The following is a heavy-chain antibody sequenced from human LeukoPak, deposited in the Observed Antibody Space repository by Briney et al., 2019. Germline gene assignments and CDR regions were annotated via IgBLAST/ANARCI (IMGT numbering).Heavy chain of an antibody. CDR1: GGTFSSYA. D-gene: IGHD5-12*01. Sequence: GASVKVSCKASGGTFSSYAISWVRQAPGQGLEWMGRIIPIFGTANYAQKFQGRATITTDESTSTAYMELSSLRSEDTAVYYCARAPRGYSGYVGWFDPWGQGTLVTVSS. CDR2: IIPIFGTA. V-gene: IGHV1-69*05. CDR3: ARAPRGYSGYVGWFDP. J-gene: IGHJ5*02.